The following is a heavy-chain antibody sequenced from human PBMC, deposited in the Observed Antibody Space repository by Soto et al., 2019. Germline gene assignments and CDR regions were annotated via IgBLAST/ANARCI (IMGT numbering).Heavy chain of an antibody. CDR1: VFTFSYYS. CDR2: ISYDGSNK. V-gene: IGHV3-30*18. CDR3: AKGPPLDY. Sequence: PWWSLRLSCSASVFTFSYYSMHWFRQAPGKGLEWVAVISYDGSNKYYADSVKGRFIISRDNSKNRLYLQMNSLRAEDTAVYYCAKGPPLDYWGQGTLVTVSS. J-gene: IGHJ4*02.